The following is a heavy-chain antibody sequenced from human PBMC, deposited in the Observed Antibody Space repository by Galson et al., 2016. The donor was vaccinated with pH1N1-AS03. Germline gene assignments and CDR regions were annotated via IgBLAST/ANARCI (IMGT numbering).Heavy chain of an antibody. J-gene: IGHJ4*02. CDR3: ARDWNGRWLQFLDH. CDR2: INTGNGDT. D-gene: IGHD5-24*01. V-gene: IGHV1-3*04. CDR1: GYTFSAYA. Sequence: SVKVSCKASGYTFSAYAMHWVRQAPGQGLEWMGWINTGNGDTKYSQKFQDRITISSDAGATTAYMELSSLRSEDTAVFYCARDWNGRWLQFLDHWGQGTLVTVSA.